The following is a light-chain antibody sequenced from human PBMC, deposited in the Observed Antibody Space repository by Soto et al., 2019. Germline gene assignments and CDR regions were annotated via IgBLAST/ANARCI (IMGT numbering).Light chain of an antibody. CDR3: QQSTNWSSVN. V-gene: IGKV3-11*01. J-gene: IGKJ4*01. Sequence: EIVLTHSPCTLSLSPVDRATLSCMASQSVSSYLAWYQQKPGQAPRLLIYDASNRATGIPARFSGSGSGTDFTLTISSLEPEDFAVYYCQQSTNWSSVNFGGGTKVDIK. CDR2: DAS. CDR1: QSVSSY.